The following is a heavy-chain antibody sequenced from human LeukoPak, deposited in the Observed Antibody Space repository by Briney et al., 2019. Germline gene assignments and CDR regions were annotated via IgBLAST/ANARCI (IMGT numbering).Heavy chain of an antibody. CDR1: GYTFTSYY. Sequence: GASVKVSCKASGYTFTSYYMHWVRQAPGQGLEWMGWINPNSGGTNYAQKFQGRVTMTRDTSISTAYMELSRLRSDDTAVYYCARTSSSWSLYAFDIWGQGTMVTVSS. J-gene: IGHJ3*02. D-gene: IGHD6-13*01. CDR3: ARTSSSWSLYAFDI. V-gene: IGHV1-2*02. CDR2: INPNSGGT.